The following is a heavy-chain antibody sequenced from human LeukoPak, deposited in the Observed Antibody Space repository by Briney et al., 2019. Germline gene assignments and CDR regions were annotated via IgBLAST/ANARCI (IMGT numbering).Heavy chain of an antibody. V-gene: IGHV1-18*01. CDR1: GYTFTSYG. D-gene: IGHD3-22*01. Sequence: ASVKVSCKASGYTFTSYGISWVRQAPGQGREWMGWISAYNGNTNYAQKLQGRVTMTTDTSTSTAYMELRSLRSDDTAVYYCARGHYYDSSGAFDIWGQGTMVTVSS. CDR2: ISAYNGNT. CDR3: ARGHYYDSSGAFDI. J-gene: IGHJ3*02.